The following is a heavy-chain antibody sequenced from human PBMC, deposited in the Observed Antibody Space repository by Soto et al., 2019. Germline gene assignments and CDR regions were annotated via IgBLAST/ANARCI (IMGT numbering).Heavy chain of an antibody. CDR3: ARQFHDNSGGGYYYYGLDV. CDR1: GDSFSNYW. J-gene: IGHJ6*02. Sequence: ESLTISREGSGDSFSNYWIAWVRQMPGKGLEWMGIIYPADSDTRYSPSFQGQVTISADKYINTAYLQWSSLKASDTATYYCARQFHDNSGGGYYYYGLDVWGQGTTVTVSS. D-gene: IGHD2-15*01. CDR2: IYPADSDT. V-gene: IGHV5-51*01.